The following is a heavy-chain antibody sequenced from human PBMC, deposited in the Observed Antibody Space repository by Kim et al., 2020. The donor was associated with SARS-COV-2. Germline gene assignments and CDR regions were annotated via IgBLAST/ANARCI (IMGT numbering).Heavy chain of an antibody. J-gene: IGHJ6*02. CDR1: GFTFSSYS. D-gene: IGHD4-17*01. Sequence: GGSLRLSCAASGFTFSSYSMNWVRQAPGKGLEWVSSISSSSSYIYYADSVKGRFTISRDNAKNSLYLQMNSLRAEDTAVYYCARNIKPAEDYGDYGFYYYYGMDVWGQGTTVTVSS. V-gene: IGHV3-21*01. CDR3: ARNIKPAEDYGDYGFYYYYGMDV. CDR2: ISSSSSYI.